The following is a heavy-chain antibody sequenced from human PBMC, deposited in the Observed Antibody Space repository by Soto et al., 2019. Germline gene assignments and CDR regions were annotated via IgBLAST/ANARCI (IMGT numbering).Heavy chain of an antibody. J-gene: IGHJ4*02. CDR3: ARGADYAGYIDY. CDR2: IILPFGTP. V-gene: IGHV1-69*13. CDR1: GYTFTRSG. Sequence: GASVKVSCKASGYTFTRSGISWVRQAPGQGPEWMGVIILPFGTPNYAQRFQVRVTITADESLTTAYMELNGLRSEDTAVYYCARGADYAGYIDYWGQGSLVTVSS. D-gene: IGHD4-17*01.